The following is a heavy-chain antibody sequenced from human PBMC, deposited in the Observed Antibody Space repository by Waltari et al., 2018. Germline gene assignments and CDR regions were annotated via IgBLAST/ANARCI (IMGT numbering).Heavy chain of an antibody. CDR2: ITGSGGSA. V-gene: IGHV3-23*01. J-gene: IGHJ4*02. CDR1: GFTFSNYA. Sequence: EVQLSESGGGLVQPGESLRLSCAASGFTFSNYAMSWVRQAPGKGLEWVSFITGSGGSAYYADSVRGRFTISRDNSKNTLYVQMNSLRAEDTAVYYCAKGYGSERMFYFNYWGQGTLVTVSS. D-gene: IGHD3-10*01. CDR3: AKGYGSERMFYFNY.